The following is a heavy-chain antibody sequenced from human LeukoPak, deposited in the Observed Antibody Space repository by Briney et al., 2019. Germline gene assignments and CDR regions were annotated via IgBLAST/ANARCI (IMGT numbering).Heavy chain of an antibody. CDR1: GGSFSGYY. Sequence: SKTLSLTCAVYGGSFSGYYWNWIRQPPGKGLEWIGEINHSGSTNYNPSLKSRVTISVDTSKNQFSLKLSSVTAADTAVYYCASGYSYGYNALDYWGQGTLVTVSS. CDR3: ASGYSYGYNALDY. CDR2: INHSGST. D-gene: IGHD5-18*01. V-gene: IGHV4-34*01. J-gene: IGHJ4*02.